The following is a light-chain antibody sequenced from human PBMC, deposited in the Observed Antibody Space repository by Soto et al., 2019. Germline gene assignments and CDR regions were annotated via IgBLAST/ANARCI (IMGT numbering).Light chain of an antibody. J-gene: IGLJ1*01. CDR2: DVS. V-gene: IGLV2-14*01. CDR3: SSYTSSSTYV. CDR1: SSDVGGYNY. Sequence: QSALTQPASVSGSPGQSITISCTGTSSDVGGYNYVSWYQQYPGKVPKLMIYDVSYRPSGVSNRFSGSKSGNTASLTISGLQAEDEADYYYSSYTSSSTYVFGTGTKVTVL.